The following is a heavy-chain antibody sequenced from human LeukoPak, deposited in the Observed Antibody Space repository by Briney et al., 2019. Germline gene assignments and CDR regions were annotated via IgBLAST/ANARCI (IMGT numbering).Heavy chain of an antibody. V-gene: IGHV3-23*01. CDR1: GFTIGGFA. Sequence: PGGSLRLSCAASGFTIGGFAMTWVRQAPGKGLEWVSSIGSDYKTHYSESVKGRFAISRDNSQSTVFLQMNSLRADDTALYYCARDLSPAFSGGFQPTGNWGQGTLVTVSS. CDR3: ARDLSPAFSGGFQPTGN. CDR2: IGSDYKT. J-gene: IGHJ4*02. D-gene: IGHD3-10*01.